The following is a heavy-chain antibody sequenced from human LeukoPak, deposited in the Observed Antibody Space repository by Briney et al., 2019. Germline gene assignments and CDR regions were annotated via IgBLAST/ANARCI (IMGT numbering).Heavy chain of an antibody. J-gene: IGHJ4*02. Sequence: ASVKVSCKASGYTFTGYYMHWVRQAPGQGLEWMGWINPNSGGTNYAQKFQGRVTMTRDTSISTAYMELSRLRSDDTAVYYCARDRAYSSSWLLTNWGQGTLVTVSS. D-gene: IGHD6-13*01. CDR3: ARDRAYSSSWLLTN. V-gene: IGHV1-2*02. CDR1: GYTFTGYY. CDR2: INPNSGGT.